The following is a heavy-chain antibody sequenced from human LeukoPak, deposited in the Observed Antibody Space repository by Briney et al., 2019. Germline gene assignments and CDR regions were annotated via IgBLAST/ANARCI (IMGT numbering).Heavy chain of an antibody. V-gene: IGHV5-51*01. Sequence: GESLKISCKDSGNTFTNFWIGWVRQMPGKGLEWMGIIYPGDSDTRYSPSFQGQVTISADKSISTAYLQWNSLKASDTAMYYCAKPASLSGEFYYWGKGTLVTVSS. CDR2: IYPGDSDT. CDR3: AKPASLSGEFYY. D-gene: IGHD3-10*01. CDR1: GNTFTNFW. J-gene: IGHJ4*02.